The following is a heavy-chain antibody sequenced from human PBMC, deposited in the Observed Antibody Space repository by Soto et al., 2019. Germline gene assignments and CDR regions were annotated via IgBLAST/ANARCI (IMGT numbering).Heavy chain of an antibody. CDR1: GFTFSSYS. CDR2: ISSSSSTI. J-gene: IGHJ5*02. CDR3: AGESRFLEWLSLNWFDP. V-gene: IGHV3-48*02. D-gene: IGHD3-3*01. Sequence: EVQLVESGGGLVQPGGSLRLSCAASGFTFSSYSMNWVRQAPGKGLEWVSYISSSSSTIYYADSVKGRFTISRDNAKNXXYLQMNSLRDEDTAVYYCAGESRFLEWLSLNWFDPWGQGTLVTVSS.